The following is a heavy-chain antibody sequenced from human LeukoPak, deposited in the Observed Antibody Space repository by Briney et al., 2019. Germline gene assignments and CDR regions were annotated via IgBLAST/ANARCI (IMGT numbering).Heavy chain of an antibody. Sequence: GGSLRLSCAASGFSFSVYWMHWVRQAPGKGPVWVSRIKTDGSITDYADFVKGRFTISRDNAKNTLYLQMNSLRAEDTAVYYCARDRDNYDFWSGLTSYYFDYWGQGTLVTVSS. D-gene: IGHD3-3*01. CDR2: IKTDGSIT. J-gene: IGHJ4*02. V-gene: IGHV3-74*01. CDR1: GFSFSVYW. CDR3: ARDRDNYDFWSGLTSYYFDY.